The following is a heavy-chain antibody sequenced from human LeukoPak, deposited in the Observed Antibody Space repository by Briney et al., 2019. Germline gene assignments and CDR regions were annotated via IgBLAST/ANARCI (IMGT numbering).Heavy chain of an antibody. V-gene: IGHV3-48*02. D-gene: IGHD6-6*01. CDR2: ISSSSSTM. CDR1: GFTFSSYS. CDR3: ARQYSSSSKGDY. J-gene: IGHJ4*02. Sequence: GGSLRLSCAASGFTFSSYSMNWVRQAPGKGLEWVSYISSSSSTMYYADSVKGRFTISRDNAKNSLYLQMNSLRDEDTAVYYCARQYSSSSKGDYWGQGTLVTVSS.